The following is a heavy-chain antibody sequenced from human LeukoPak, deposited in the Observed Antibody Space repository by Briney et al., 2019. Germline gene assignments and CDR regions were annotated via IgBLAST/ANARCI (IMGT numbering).Heavy chain of an antibody. D-gene: IGHD6-6*01. Sequence: GRPLRLSCAASGFTFSSYAIHWVRQAPGKGLEWVAVISYDGNNKYYADSVKGRFTISRDNSKNTLYLQMNSLRAEDTAVYYCARDAQLGLDYWGQGTLVTVSS. CDR1: GFTFSSYA. V-gene: IGHV3-30-3*01. J-gene: IGHJ4*02. CDR2: ISYDGNNK. CDR3: ARDAQLGLDY.